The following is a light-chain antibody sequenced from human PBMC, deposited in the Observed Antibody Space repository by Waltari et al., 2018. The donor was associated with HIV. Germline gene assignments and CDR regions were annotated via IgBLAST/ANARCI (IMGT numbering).Light chain of an antibody. CDR3: QQRSNWPPRYS. Sequence: ENVLTQSPATLYLSPGERATLSCRASQNVSSYLAWYQQKPGQAPRLLIYGASNRATGIPARFSGSGSGTDFTLTINSLEPEDFAVYYCQQRSNWPPRYSFGQGTKLEIK. CDR1: QNVSSY. CDR2: GAS. J-gene: IGKJ2*03. V-gene: IGKV3-11*01.